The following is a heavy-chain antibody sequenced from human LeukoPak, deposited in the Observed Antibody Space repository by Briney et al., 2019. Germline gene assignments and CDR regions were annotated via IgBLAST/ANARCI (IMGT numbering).Heavy chain of an antibody. CDR3: ARIILTGPQETEYSPSAEYNWFDP. CDR1: GGSFSGYY. Sequence: SETLSLTCAVYGGSFSGYYWSWIRQPPGKGLEWIGEINHSGSTNYNPSLKSRVTISVDTSKNQFSLKLSSVTAADTAVYYCARIILTGPQETEYSPSAEYNWFDPWGQGTLVTVSS. D-gene: IGHD3-9*01. V-gene: IGHV4-34*01. J-gene: IGHJ5*02. CDR2: INHSGST.